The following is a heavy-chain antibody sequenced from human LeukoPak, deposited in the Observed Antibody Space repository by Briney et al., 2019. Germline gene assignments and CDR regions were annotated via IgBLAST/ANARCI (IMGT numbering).Heavy chain of an antibody. CDR1: GDSINSSLY. V-gene: IGHV4-34*01. D-gene: IGHD3-10*01. Sequence: PSETLSLTCAVSGDSINSSLYWGCIRQPPGKGLEWIGEINHSGSTNYNPSLKSRVTISVDTSKNQFSLKLSSVTAADTAVYYCARARTGRWYYFDYWGQGTLVTVSS. J-gene: IGHJ4*02. CDR2: INHSGST. CDR3: ARARTGRWYYFDY.